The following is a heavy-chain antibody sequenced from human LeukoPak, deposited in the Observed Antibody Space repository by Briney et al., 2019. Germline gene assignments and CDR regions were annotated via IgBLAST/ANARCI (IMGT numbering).Heavy chain of an antibody. CDR1: GVTFSSYA. V-gene: IGHV1-69*05. Sequence: SVKVSCKASGVTFSSYAISWVRQAPGQGLEWMGGIIPIFGTANYAQKFQGRVTITTDESTSTAYMELSSLRSEDTAVYYCARDAHYYDSSGYYSGNWFDPWGQGTLVTVSS. D-gene: IGHD3-22*01. J-gene: IGHJ5*02. CDR3: ARDAHYYDSSGYYSGNWFDP. CDR2: IIPIFGTA.